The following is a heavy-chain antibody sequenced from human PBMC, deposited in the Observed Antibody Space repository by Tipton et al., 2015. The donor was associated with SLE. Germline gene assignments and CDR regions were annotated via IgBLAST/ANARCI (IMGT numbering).Heavy chain of an antibody. CDR3: FCPTLLQGGWFDP. Sequence: QLVQSGAEVKKPGASVKVSCKASGYTFTGYYMHWVRQAPGQGLEWMGWINPNSGGTNYAQKFQGRVTMTRDTSISTAYMELSRLRSDDTAVYYCFCPTLLQGGWFDPWGQGTLVTVPS. V-gene: IGHV1-2*02. CDR2: INPNSGGT. CDR1: GYTFTGYY. J-gene: IGHJ5*02. D-gene: IGHD2-15*01.